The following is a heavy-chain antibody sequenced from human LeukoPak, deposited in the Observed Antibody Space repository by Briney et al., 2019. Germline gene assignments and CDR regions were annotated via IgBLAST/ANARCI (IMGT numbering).Heavy chain of an antibody. J-gene: IGHJ3*02. Sequence: SGTLSLTCTVSGGSISSGDYYWSWIRQPPGKGLGWIGYIYCSGSTYYNPSLKSRVTISVDTSKNQFSLKLSSVTAADTAVYYCARVGTALEAFDIWGQGTMVTVSS. CDR3: ARVGTALEAFDI. V-gene: IGHV4-30-4*01. CDR2: IYCSGST. CDR1: GGSISSGDYY. D-gene: IGHD1-1*01.